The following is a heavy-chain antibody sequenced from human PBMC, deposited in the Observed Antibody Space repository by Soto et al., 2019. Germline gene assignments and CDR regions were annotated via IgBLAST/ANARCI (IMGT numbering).Heavy chain of an antibody. Sequence: QVQLQQWGAGLLKPSETLSLTCAVYGGSFSGYYWSWIRQPPGKGLEWIGEINHSGSTNYNPSLKSQGTISLDTSKHQFSLKLRSVTAADTAVYYCARRTYYYDSSGIKAYWYFDLWGRGTLVTVSS. CDR3: ARRTYYYDSSGIKAYWYFDL. V-gene: IGHV4-34*01. D-gene: IGHD3-22*01. CDR1: GGSFSGYY. J-gene: IGHJ2*01. CDR2: INHSGST.